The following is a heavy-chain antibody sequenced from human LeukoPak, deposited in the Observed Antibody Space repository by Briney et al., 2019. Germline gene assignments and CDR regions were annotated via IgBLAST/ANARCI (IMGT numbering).Heavy chain of an antibody. D-gene: IGHD3-22*01. CDR2: ISAYNGNT. J-gene: IGHJ3*02. V-gene: IGHV1-18*01. Sequence: ASVKVSCKASGYTFTSYGISWVRQAPGQGLEWMGWISAYNGNTNYAQKLQGRVTMTTDTSTSTACMELRSLRSDDTAVYYCARGGYYDSSGYYAFDIWGQGTMVTVSS. CDR1: GYTFTSYG. CDR3: ARGGYYDSSGYYAFDI.